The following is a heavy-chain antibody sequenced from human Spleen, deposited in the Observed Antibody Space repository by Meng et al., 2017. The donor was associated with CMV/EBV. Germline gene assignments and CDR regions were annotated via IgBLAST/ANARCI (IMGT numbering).Heavy chain of an antibody. V-gene: IGHV4-39*07. D-gene: IGHD2-2*01. Sequence: SETLSLTCTVSGGSISSSSYYWGWIRQPPGKGLEWIGSIYYSGSTYYNPSLKSRVTISVDTSKNQFSLKLSSVTAADTAVYYCARHPTAPSSYYYYGMDVWGQGTTVTVSS. CDR1: GGSISSSSYY. CDR2: IYYSGST. CDR3: ARHPTAPSSYYYYGMDV. J-gene: IGHJ6*02.